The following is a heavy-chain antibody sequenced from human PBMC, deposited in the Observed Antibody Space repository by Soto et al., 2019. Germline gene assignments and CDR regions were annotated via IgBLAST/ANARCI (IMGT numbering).Heavy chain of an antibody. D-gene: IGHD3-10*01. CDR1: GFTFDDYA. J-gene: IGHJ4*02. V-gene: IGHV3-9*01. CDR2: ISWNSGSI. Sequence: EVQLVESGGGLVQPGRSLRLSCAASGFTFDDYAMHWVRQAPGKGLEWVSGISWNSGSIGYADSVKGRFTISRDNAKNSLYLQMNSLRAEDTALYYCAKDHNYYGSGSYYNVGFDYWGQGTLVTVSS. CDR3: AKDHNYYGSGSYYNVGFDY.